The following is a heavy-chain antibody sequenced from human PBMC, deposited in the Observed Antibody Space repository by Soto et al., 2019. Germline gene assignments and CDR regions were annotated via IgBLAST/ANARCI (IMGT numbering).Heavy chain of an antibody. CDR3: ARVGSGYYYDY. Sequence: TGGSLRLSCAVSGFSFSSYSMNWVRQAPGKGLEWVGRIRNKADSYTTEYAASVKGRFTISRDDSKNSLYLQMNSLKTEDTAVYYCARVGSGYYYDYWGQGSLVTVSS. CDR2: IRNKADSYTT. D-gene: IGHD3-3*01. CDR1: GFSFSSYS. J-gene: IGHJ4*02. V-gene: IGHV3-72*01.